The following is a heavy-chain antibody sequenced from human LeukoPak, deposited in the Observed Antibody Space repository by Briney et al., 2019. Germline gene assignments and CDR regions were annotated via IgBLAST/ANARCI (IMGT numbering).Heavy chain of an antibody. J-gene: IGHJ4*02. D-gene: IGHD2-2*02. CDR2: MSYDGSNK. Sequence: PGGSLRLSCAASGFTFSSYAMYWVRQAPGKGLEWVALMSYDGSNKYYADSVKGRFTISRDNAKNSLYLQMNSLRAEDTAVYYCARGVVPAAIAEGYFDYWGQGTLVTVSS. CDR1: GFTFSSYA. V-gene: IGHV3-30-3*01. CDR3: ARGVVPAAIAEGYFDY.